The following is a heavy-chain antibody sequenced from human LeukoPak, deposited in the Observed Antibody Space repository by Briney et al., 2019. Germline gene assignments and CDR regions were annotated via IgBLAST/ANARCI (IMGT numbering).Heavy chain of an antibody. CDR1: GGSISTYY. D-gene: IGHD3-16*02. CDR2: INHSGST. Sequence: SETLSLTCSVSGGSISTYYWSWIRQPPGKGLEWIGEINHSGSTNYNPSLKSRVTISVDTSKNQFSLKLSSVTAADTAVYYCARSPYDYVWGSYRSDAFDIWGQGTMVTVSS. CDR3: ARSPYDYVWGSYRSDAFDI. V-gene: IGHV4-34*01. J-gene: IGHJ3*02.